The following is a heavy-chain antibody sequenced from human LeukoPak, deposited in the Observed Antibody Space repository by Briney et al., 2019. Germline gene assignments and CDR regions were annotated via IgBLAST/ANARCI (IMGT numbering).Heavy chain of an antibody. CDR2: INDGGTT. CDR3: ARSFYSNYDKWFDP. Sequence: PSETLSLTCAVYGASFSGYYWSWIRQPPGKGLECIGEINDGGTTNYNPSLKSRVSISIDRSKNHFYLILTSVTAADTATYYCARSFYSNYDKWFDPWGQGTLVTVPS. V-gene: IGHV4-34*01. CDR1: GASFSGYY. D-gene: IGHD4-11*01. J-gene: IGHJ5*02.